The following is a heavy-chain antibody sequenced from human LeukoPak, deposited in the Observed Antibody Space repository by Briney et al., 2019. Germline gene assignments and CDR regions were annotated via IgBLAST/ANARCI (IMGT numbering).Heavy chain of an antibody. J-gene: IGHJ4*02. CDR2: IYYSGST. Sequence: SETLPLTCTVSGGSISSYYWSWIRQPPGKGLEWIGYIYYSGSTNYNPSLKSRVTISVDTSKNQFSLKLSSVTAADTAVYYCARHLPGVRYFDYWGQGTLVTVSS. D-gene: IGHD3-10*01. CDR1: GGSISSYY. CDR3: ARHLPGVRYFDY. V-gene: IGHV4-59*08.